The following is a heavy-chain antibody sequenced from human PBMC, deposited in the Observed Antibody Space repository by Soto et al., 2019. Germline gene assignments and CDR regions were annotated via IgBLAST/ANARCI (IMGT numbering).Heavy chain of an antibody. CDR3: ARLPIVGTYSY. CDR2: IYYSGST. CDR1: GGSISSSSYY. J-gene: IGHJ4*02. Sequence: QLLESGPGLVKPSETLSLTCTVSGGSISSSSYYWGWIRQPPGKGLEWIGSIYYSGSTYYNPSLKSRVTISVDTSKNQFSLKLSSVTAADTAVYYCARLPIVGTYSYWGQGTLVTVSS. D-gene: IGHD1-26*01. V-gene: IGHV4-39*01.